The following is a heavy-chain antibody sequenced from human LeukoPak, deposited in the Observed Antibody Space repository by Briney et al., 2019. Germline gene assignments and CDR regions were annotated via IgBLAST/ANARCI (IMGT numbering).Heavy chain of an antibody. J-gene: IGHJ6*02. D-gene: IGHD5-18*01. CDR1: GYSFTSYC. V-gene: IGHV1-46*01. CDR3: ARNIQLWFDYYYYGMDV. Sequence: ASVMVSCKAAGYSFTSYCMHWVRQATGQGLEWMGMSNPSGGSTSYAQKFQGRVTMTRDTSASTVYMELSSLRSEDTAVYYCARNIQLWFDYYYYGMDVWGQGTTVTVSS. CDR2: SNPSGGST.